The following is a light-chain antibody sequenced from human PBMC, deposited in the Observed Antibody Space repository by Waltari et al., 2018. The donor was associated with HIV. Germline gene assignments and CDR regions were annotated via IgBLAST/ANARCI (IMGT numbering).Light chain of an antibody. Sequence: QSVLTHTHSASRGPGQRVTISCSRSGSNIGTNSVFWYHHLPGAAPRLLIYGNNQRPSGVPDRFSAAKADTSDSLAIRGLRSEDEGDYYCASWSDSLTGWVFGGGTKVTVL. CDR1: GSNIGTNS. CDR3: ASWSDSLTGWV. V-gene: IGLV1-47*01. J-gene: IGLJ3*02. CDR2: GNN.